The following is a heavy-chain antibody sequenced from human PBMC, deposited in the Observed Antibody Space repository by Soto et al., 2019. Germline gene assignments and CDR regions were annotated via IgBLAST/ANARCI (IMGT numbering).Heavy chain of an antibody. Sequence: GGSLRLSCAASGFTFSSYWMSWVRQAPGKGLEWVANIKQDGSEKYYVDSVKGRFTISRDNAKNSLYLQMNSLRAEDTAVYYCARDRFSGPHWYDTTINLFDPWGQGTLVTVS. J-gene: IGHJ5*02. CDR2: IKQDGSEK. CDR3: ARDRFSGPHWYDTTINLFDP. CDR1: GFTFSSYW. D-gene: IGHD5-12*01. V-gene: IGHV3-7*05.